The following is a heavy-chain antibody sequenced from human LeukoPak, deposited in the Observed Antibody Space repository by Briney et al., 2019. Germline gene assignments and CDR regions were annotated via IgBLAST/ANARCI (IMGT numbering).Heavy chain of an antibody. J-gene: IGHJ6*02. CDR3: ARVRFGEFTYYYYGMDV. V-gene: IGHV1-8*01. CDR1: GYTFTSYD. CDR2: MNPNSGNT. D-gene: IGHD3-10*01. Sequence: ASVKVSCKASGYTFTSYDINWVRQATGQGLEWMGWMNPNSGNTGYAQKFQGRVTMTRNTSISTAYMELSSLRSEDTAVYYCARVRFGEFTYYYYGMDVWGQGTTVTVSS.